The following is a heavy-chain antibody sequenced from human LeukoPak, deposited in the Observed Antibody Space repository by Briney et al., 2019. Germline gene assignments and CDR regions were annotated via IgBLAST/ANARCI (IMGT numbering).Heavy chain of an antibody. D-gene: IGHD2/OR15-2a*01. CDR3: ARARYCIGTTCPAGYYGMDA. CDR1: GYIFNSYA. CDR2: INTNTANP. J-gene: IGHJ6*02. Sequence: GASVKVSCKASGYIFNSYAMDWVRQAPGQGLEWMGWINTNTANPTYAQGFTGRFVFSLDTSVSTAYLEISSLKAEDTAVYYCARARYCIGTTCPAGYYGMDAWGQGTTVTVSS. V-gene: IGHV7-4-1*02.